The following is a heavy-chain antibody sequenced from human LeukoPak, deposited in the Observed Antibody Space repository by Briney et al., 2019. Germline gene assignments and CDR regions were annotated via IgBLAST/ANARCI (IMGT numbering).Heavy chain of an antibody. Sequence: SETLSLTCTVSGYSISSGYYWGWIRQPPGQGLEWIGSRYRSGTTYYNPSLKSRVTISVDTSKNQFSLKLSSVTAADTAVYYWARGGSWSDNNWFDPWGQGTLVTVSS. V-gene: IGHV4-38-2*02. D-gene: IGHD5-12*01. CDR2: RYRSGTT. J-gene: IGHJ5*02. CDR1: GYSISSGYY. CDR3: ARGGSWSDNNWFDP.